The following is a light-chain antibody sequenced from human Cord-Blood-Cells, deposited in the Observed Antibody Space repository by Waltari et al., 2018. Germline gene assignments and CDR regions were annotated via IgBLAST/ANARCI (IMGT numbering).Light chain of an antibody. V-gene: IGLV3-19*01. CDR1: SLRSYY. J-gene: IGLJ2*01. CDR2: GKN. Sequence: SSALTQDPAVCVALGQTVRITCQGDSLRSYYASWYQQKPGHAPVLVIYGKNNRPSWIPDRFSCSSSGNTASLTITGAQAEDEADYYCNSRDSSGNHVVFGGGTKLTVL. CDR3: NSRDSSGNHVV.